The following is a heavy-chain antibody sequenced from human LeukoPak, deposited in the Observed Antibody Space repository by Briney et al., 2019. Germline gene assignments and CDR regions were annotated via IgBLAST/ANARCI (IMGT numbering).Heavy chain of an antibody. CDR2: IYTSGST. V-gene: IGHV4-61*02. J-gene: IGHJ6*03. CDR3: ARARRLQRTGAYYYYYMDV. Sequence: SETLSLTCTVSGGSISSGSYYWSWIRQPAGKGLEWIGRIYTSGSTNYNPSLKSRVTISVDTSKNQFSLKLSSVTAADTAVYYCARARRLQRTGAYYYYYMDVWGKGTTVTISS. CDR1: GGSISSGSYY. D-gene: IGHD1-26*01.